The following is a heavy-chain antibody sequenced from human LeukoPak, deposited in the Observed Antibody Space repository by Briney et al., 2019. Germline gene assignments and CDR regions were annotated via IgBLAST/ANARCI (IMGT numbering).Heavy chain of an antibody. J-gene: IGHJ4*02. CDR1: GGSISSSSYY. V-gene: IGHV4-39*07. CDR2: IYYSGST. Sequence: PSETLSLTCTVSGGSISSSSYYWGWIRQPPGKGLEWIGSIYYSGSTYYNPSLESRVTKSVQPSKTQYSLKLNSVTAADTAVYYCARGHNWNNDYHFDYWGQGTLVTVSS. CDR3: ARGHNWNNDYHFDY. D-gene: IGHD1/OR15-1a*01.